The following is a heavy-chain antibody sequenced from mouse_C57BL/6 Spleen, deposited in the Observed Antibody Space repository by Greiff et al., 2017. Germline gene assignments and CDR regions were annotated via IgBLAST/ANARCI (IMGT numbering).Heavy chain of an antibody. CDR3: ARSYSDRGDCDY. J-gene: IGHJ2*01. CDR1: GYAFTNYL. CDR2: INPGSGGT. Sequence: VQLLQSGAELVRPGTSVKVSCKASGYAFTNYLIEWVKQRPGQGLEWIGVINPGSGGTNYTEKFKGKATLTADKSSSTAYMQLGSLPSGDSAVYYCARSYSDRGDCDYGGQGTTLTVSS. V-gene: IGHV1-54*01.